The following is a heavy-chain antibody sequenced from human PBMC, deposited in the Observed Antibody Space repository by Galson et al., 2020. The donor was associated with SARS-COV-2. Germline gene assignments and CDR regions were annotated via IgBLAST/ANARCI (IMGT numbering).Heavy chain of an antibody. J-gene: IGHJ4*02. CDR3: ARSVPWATNGGLDF. CDR2: IYDIENT. Sequence: SETLSLTCTVSGGSMSNYYWTWIRQPPGKGLEWIGSIYDIENTHYNPSLKSRLTISLDTSKNHFSLRLSSLTAADTATYYCARSVPWATNGGLDFWGQGTLVTVSS. D-gene: IGHD2-2*01. V-gene: IGHV4-59*01. CDR1: GGSMSNYY.